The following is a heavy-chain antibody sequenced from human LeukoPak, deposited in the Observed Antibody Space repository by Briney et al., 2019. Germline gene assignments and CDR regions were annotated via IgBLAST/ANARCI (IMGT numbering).Heavy chain of an antibody. J-gene: IGHJ2*01. V-gene: IGHV3-49*05. CDR1: GFSFRDNA. Sequence: NPGGSLRLSCTGSGFSFRDNAMGWFRQAPRKGLEWVGFIRSAAYDGTAVYAASVTGRFIVSRDDSKNVADLQMDSLKTEDTAVYYCASATLRFCSGSSCFTRDWYFHLWGRGTLVTVSS. D-gene: IGHD2-2*02. CDR3: ASATLRFCSGSSCFTRDWYFHL. CDR2: IRSAAYDGTA.